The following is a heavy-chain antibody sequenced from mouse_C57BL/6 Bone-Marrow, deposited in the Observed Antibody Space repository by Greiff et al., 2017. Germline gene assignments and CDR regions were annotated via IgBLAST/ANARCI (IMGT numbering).Heavy chain of an antibody. V-gene: IGHV5-17*01. J-gene: IGHJ3*01. CDR3: ARQELGPFDY. D-gene: IGHD2-12*01. CDR1: GFTFSDYG. CDR2: ICRGSGSI. Sequence: EVQVVQSGAGLVKPGGSVKLSCAASGFTFSDYGMHWVRQGPGQGLEWIGYICRGSGSIYYTDTFKGQFTFSRDNASNTVYLQLTSLTSEDSAMYYCARQELGPFDYWGQGTVVTVSA.